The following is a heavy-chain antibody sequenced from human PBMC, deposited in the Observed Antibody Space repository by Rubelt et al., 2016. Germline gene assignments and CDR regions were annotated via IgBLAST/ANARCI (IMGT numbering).Heavy chain of an antibody. V-gene: IGHV3-74*01. Sequence: EVQLVESGGGLVQPGGSLRLSCAASGFTFTNYWTHWVRQAPGKGLVWISRISTDGRSTSYADSVKGRFTISRGNAKNTLYLQMNSLRAEDTAVYYCARDRSYYDSGYAFDIWGQGTMVTVSS. D-gene: IGHD3-22*01. J-gene: IGHJ3*02. CDR2: ISTDGRST. CDR1: GFTFTNYW. CDR3: ARDRSYYDSGYAFDI.